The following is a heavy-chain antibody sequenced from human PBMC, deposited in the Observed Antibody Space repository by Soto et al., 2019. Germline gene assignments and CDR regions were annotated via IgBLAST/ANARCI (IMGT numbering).Heavy chain of an antibody. CDR3: ASWHEREHAYDV. V-gene: IGHV3-53*01. CDR2: LYDVDGT. J-gene: IGHJ3*01. CDR1: GLTVSGKKY. D-gene: IGHD1-1*01. Sequence: DVQLVESGGGLIQPGESLRLTCAAFGLTVSGKKYVAWVRQAPGKGLEWISALYDVDGTYYADSVKGRFTTSTDSSKTTVYLQMNGLRPDDTAVYYCASWHEREHAYDVWGRGTTVTVSS.